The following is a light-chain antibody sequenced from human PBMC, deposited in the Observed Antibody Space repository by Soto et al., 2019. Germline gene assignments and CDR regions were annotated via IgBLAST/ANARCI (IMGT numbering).Light chain of an antibody. CDR2: GGS. V-gene: IGKV3-20*01. CDR3: QQYSSSRT. J-gene: IGKJ1*01. CDR1: QSVGSRW. Sequence: EIVLTQSPDTVSLSPGERATLSCRASQSVGSRWLAWYQQRPGQAPRVIIYGGSYRATVYPDWFSGSGSGTDFTLIISRLAAEYLAVYYWQQYSSSRTFGQGTKVEMK.